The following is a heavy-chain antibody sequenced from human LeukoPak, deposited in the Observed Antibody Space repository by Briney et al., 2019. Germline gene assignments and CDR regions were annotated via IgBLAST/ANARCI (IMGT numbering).Heavy chain of an antibody. CDR1: GYSFTSYW. D-gene: IGHD6-6*01. CDR2: IYPADSDT. J-gene: IGHJ4*02. Sequence: GESLKISCKASGYSFTSYWIAWVRQLPGKGLEWMGIIYPADSDTRYSPSFEGQVTISVDLSLTTAFLQWSSLKASDTATYYCTRRDLSSSSFASVERGFDYWGQGALVTVSS. V-gene: IGHV5-51*01. CDR3: TRRDLSSSSFASVERGFDY.